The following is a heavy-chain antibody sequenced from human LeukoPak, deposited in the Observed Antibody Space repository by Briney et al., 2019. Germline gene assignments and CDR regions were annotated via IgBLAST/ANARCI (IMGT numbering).Heavy chain of an antibody. CDR1: GYTLTGYY. D-gene: IGHD6-13*01. V-gene: IGHV1-2*02. J-gene: IGHJ4*02. CDR2: INPHSGGT. CDR3: ARVFQKQLADY. Sequence: ASVKVSCKASGYTLTGYYIHWVRQAPGQVLEWMGWINPHSGGTNYAQKFQGRVTMTRDTSISTAYMELSRLRSDDTAVYYCARVFQKQLADYWGQGTLVTVSS.